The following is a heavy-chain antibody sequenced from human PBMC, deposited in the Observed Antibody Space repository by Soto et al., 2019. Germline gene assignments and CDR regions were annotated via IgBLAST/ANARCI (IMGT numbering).Heavy chain of an antibody. CDR3: ARFVRSCSGTTCYTRADV. D-gene: IGHD2-2*02. Sequence: ASVKVSCKASGYTFTSYYMHWVRQAPGQGLEWMGIINPSGGSTSYAQKFQGRVTMTRDTSTSTVYMELSSLRSEDTAVYRCARFVRSCSGTTCYTRADVWGQGTTVTVSS. CDR1: GYTFTSYY. J-gene: IGHJ6*02. CDR2: INPSGGST. V-gene: IGHV1-46*01.